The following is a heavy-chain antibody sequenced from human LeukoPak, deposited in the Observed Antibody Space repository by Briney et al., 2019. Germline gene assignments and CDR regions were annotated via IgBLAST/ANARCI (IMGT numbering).Heavy chain of an antibody. CDR1: GFTFSSYS. D-gene: IGHD6-13*01. Sequence: KSGGSLRLSCAASGFTFSSYSMNWVRQAPGKGLEWVSSISSSSSYIYYADSVKGRFTISRDNAKNSLYLQMNSLRAEDTAVYHCARPDEQQLVRDAFDIWGQGTMVTVSS. CDR2: ISSSSSYI. CDR3: ARPDEQQLVRDAFDI. J-gene: IGHJ3*02. V-gene: IGHV3-21*01.